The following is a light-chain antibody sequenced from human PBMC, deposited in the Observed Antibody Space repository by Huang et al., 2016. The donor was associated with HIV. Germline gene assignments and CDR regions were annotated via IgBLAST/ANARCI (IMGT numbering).Light chain of an antibody. CDR1: QSVSKY. Sequence: EIVLTQSPATLSLSQGERATISCRASQSVSKYLAWYQQKPGEAPRLLISDASNRATGIPARFSGSEFSTDFTLTINSLEPEDSAVYYCQQRSNWPPLTFGGGTKVEI. CDR2: DAS. J-gene: IGKJ4*01. CDR3: QQRSNWPPLT. V-gene: IGKV3-11*01.